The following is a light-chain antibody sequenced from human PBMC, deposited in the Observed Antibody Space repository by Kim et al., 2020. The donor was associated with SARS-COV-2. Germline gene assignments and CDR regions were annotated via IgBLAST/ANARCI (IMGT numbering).Light chain of an antibody. CDR2: LAS. CDR3: QHYVRFPYT. J-gene: IGKJ2*01. Sequence: DIQMTQSPSTLSASVGDRVTITCRASQGINTYLAWYQQRPGKAPKLLIYLASTLESGVPPRFSGSGFGTEFTLTINSLQPDDFATYYCQHYVRFPYTIGQGTKLEI. V-gene: IGKV1-5*03. CDR1: QGINTY.